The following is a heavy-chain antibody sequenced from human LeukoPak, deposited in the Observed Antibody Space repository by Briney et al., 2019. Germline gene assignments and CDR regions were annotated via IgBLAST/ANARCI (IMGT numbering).Heavy chain of an antibody. CDR3: ARDSYGDYGPYDY. CDR2: ISRSGGST. D-gene: IGHD4-17*01. CDR1: GFTFSSYA. J-gene: IGHJ4*02. V-gene: IGHV3-23*01. Sequence: EPGGSLRLSCAASGFTFSSYAMSWVRQAPGKGLEWVSAISRSGGSTYYADSVKGRFTISRDNAKNSLYLQMNSLRAEDTAVYYCARDSYGDYGPYDYWGQGTLVTVSS.